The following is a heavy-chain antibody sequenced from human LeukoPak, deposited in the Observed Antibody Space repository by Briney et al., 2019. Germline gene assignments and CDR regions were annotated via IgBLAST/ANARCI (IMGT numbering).Heavy chain of an antibody. CDR3: ARVDIRLTRLPDY. D-gene: IGHD5-12*01. V-gene: IGHV4-59*01. CDR1: GGSNSSYY. J-gene: IGHJ4*02. CDR2: IYYSGST. Sequence: PSETLSLTCTVSGGSNSSYYWSWIRQPPGKGLEWIGYIYYSGSTNYNPSLKSRVTISVDTSKNQFSLKLSSVTAADTAVYYCARVDIRLTRLPDYWGQGTLVTVSS.